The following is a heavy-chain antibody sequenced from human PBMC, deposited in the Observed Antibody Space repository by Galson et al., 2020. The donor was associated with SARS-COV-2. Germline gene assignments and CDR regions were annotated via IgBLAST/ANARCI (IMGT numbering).Heavy chain of an antibody. CDR2: IYYSGSA. Sequence: SETLSLTCTVSGASITTHYWSWIRQSPGKGLEWIGYIYYSGSANYHPSLENRVTISIDTSRKQFSLKLSSVTAADTALYYCARGMRPNGQTRALDIWGHGAMVTVSS. J-gene: IGHJ3*02. CDR3: ARGMRPNGQTRALDI. CDR1: GASITTHY. V-gene: IGHV4-59*11. D-gene: IGHD1-1*01.